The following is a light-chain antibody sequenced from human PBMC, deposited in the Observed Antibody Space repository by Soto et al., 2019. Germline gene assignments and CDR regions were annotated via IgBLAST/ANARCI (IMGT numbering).Light chain of an antibody. J-gene: IGKJ1*01. CDR2: DAS. CDR3: QHYNSYSEA. CDR1: QSISSW. V-gene: IGKV1-5*01. Sequence: DMQMSQYLATLSASVGDRVTITCRASQSISSWLAWYQQKPGKAPKLLIYDASSLESGVPSRFSGSGSGTEFTLTISSLQPDDFATYYCQHYNSYSEAFGQGTKVDIK.